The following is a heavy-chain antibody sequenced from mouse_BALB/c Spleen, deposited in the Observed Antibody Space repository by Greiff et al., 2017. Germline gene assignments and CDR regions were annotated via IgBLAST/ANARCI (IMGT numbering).Heavy chain of an antibody. Sequence: EVQLQQSGPGLVKPSQSLSLTCTVTGYSITSDYAWNWIRQFPGNKLEWMGYISYSGSSSYNPSLKSRISITRDTSKNQFFLQLNSVTSEDTATYYRAREGYDGGAYFDHRGQGTTPTVSS. J-gene: IGHJ2*01. V-gene: IGHV3-2*02. CDR3: AREGYDGGAYFDH. CDR1: GYSITSDYA. CDR2: ISYSGSS. D-gene: IGHD2-2*01.